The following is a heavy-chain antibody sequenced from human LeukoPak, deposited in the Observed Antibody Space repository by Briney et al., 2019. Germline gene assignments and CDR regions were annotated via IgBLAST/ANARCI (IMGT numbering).Heavy chain of an antibody. CDR2: IYHSGST. D-gene: IGHD6-13*01. J-gene: IGHJ4*02. Sequence: SETLSLTCAVSGYSISSGYYWGWIRQPPGKGLEWIGSIYHSGSTYYNPSLMSRVTISVDTSKNQFSLRLSSVTAADTAVYYCARSKSSSWYFDYWGQGILVPVSS. V-gene: IGHV4-38-2*01. CDR3: ARSKSSSWYFDY. CDR1: GYSISSGYY.